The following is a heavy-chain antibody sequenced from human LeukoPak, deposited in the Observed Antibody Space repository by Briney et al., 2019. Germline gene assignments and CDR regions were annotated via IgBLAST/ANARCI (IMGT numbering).Heavy chain of an antibody. CDR3: ARERIQLWFDS. D-gene: IGHD5-18*01. Sequence: PSETLSLTCTVSGGSISSSSYYWGWIRQPPGKGLEWIGEINHVGSTNYNPSLKSRVTISLDTSKNQFSLNLSSVTAADTAVYYCARERIQLWFDSWGQGTLVTVSS. J-gene: IGHJ5*01. V-gene: IGHV4-39*07. CDR2: INHVGST. CDR1: GGSISSSSYY.